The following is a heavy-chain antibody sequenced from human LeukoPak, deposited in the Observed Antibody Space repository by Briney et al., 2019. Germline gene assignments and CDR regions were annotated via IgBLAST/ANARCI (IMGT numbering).Heavy chain of an antibody. CDR3: AKDPNYYDSSGLSGY. CDR1: GFTFTSYA. Sequence: GGSLRLSCAASGFTFTSYAMSWVRQAPGKGLEWVSTISSNGGGTYYADSVKGRFTISRDNSKNTLYLQMNSLRAEDTAVYYCAKDPNYYDSSGLSGYWGQGTLVTVSS. V-gene: IGHV3-23*01. CDR2: ISSNGGGT. D-gene: IGHD3-22*01. J-gene: IGHJ4*02.